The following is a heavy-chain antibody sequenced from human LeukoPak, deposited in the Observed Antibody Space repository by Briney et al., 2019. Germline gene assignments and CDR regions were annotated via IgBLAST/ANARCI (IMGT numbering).Heavy chain of an antibody. CDR2: ISYDGSNK. CDR3: ARDRGYSS. CDR1: GFTFSSYA. D-gene: IGHD5-18*01. V-gene: IGHV3-30-3*01. Sequence: GGSLRLSCAASGFTFSSYAMHWVRQAPGKGLEWVAVISYDGSNKYYADSVKGRFTISRDNSKNTLYLQMNSLRAEDTAVYYCARDRGYSSWGQGTLVTVSS. J-gene: IGHJ5*02.